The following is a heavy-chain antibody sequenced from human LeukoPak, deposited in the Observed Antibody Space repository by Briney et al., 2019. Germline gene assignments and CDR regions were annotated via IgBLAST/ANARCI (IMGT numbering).Heavy chain of an antibody. CDR1: GHTFTGYY. V-gene: IGHV1-2*02. CDR3: AKVGGAKWSAFDI. CDR2: INPHTGST. J-gene: IGHJ3*02. Sequence: GSTVKVSCKTSGHTFTGYYIQWVRQAPGQGLEWMGWINPHTGSTNYAQKFQGRVTMTRDTSISTAYMDLNSLTSDDTAVYYCAKVGGAKWSAFDIWGQGTLVTVSS. D-gene: IGHD1-26*01.